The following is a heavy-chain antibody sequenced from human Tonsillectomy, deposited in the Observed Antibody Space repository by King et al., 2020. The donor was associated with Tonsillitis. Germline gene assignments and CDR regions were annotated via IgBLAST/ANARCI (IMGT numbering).Heavy chain of an antibody. CDR2: LYSDDNT. CDR3: AGDGDHFDY. CDR1: GFTVSSNY. J-gene: IGHJ4*02. D-gene: IGHD4-17*01. V-gene: IGHV3-53*02. Sequence: VQLVETGGGLIQTGGSLRLSCAASGFTVSSNYMSWVRQAPGKGLQWVSTLYSDDNTYYADSVKGRFTISRDNSKNTLYLQMNSLRAEDTAVYYFAGDGDHFDYWGQGTLVTVSS.